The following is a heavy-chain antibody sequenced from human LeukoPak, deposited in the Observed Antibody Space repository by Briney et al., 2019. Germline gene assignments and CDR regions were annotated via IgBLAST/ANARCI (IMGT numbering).Heavy chain of an antibody. V-gene: IGHV3-23*01. CDR2: ICASCGNT. D-gene: IGHD3-3*01. CDR3: TKDVGVVMFDC. CDR1: GFTFSDYA. Sequence: GGSLRLSCAASGFTFSDYAMSWVRQAPGKGLEWVSTICASCGNTHYADSVKGRFTISRDNSKNTLYLQMSSLRAEDTAVYYCTKDVGVVMFDCWGQGTLVTVSS. J-gene: IGHJ4*02.